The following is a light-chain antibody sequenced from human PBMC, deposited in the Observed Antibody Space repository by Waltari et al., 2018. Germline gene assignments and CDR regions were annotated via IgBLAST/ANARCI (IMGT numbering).Light chain of an antibody. CDR1: QSVSRT. CDR3: QHYVILPVT. V-gene: IGKV3-20*01. J-gene: IGKJ1*01. CDR2: GAS. Sequence: EIVLTQSPGTLSLSPGERATLSCRASQSVSRTLAWYQQKPGQAPRLLIYGASTRATGIPERFSGGGSGTDFSLTISSLEPEDFAVYYCQHYVILPVTFGQGTKVEIK.